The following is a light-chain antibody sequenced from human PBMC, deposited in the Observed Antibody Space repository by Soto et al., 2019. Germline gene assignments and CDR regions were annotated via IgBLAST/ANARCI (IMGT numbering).Light chain of an antibody. Sequence: DIVMTQSPDSLAVSLGERATINCKSSQSVLYSSNNKNYLAWYQRKPRQPPKLLIYWASTRESGVPDRFSGSGSGTDFTLTISSLQAEDVAVYYCQQYYETPYTFGQGTKLEIK. CDR3: QQYYETPYT. J-gene: IGKJ2*01. CDR2: WAS. CDR1: QSVLYSSNNKNY. V-gene: IGKV4-1*01.